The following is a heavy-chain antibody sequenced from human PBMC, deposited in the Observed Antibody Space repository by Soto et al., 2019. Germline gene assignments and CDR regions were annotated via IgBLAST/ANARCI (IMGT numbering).Heavy chain of an antibody. J-gene: IGHJ6*03. CDR2: ISSNGGST. Sequence: GGSLRLSCAASGFTFSSYAMHWVRQAPGKGLEYVSAISSNGGSTYYANSVKGRFTISRDNSKNTLYLQMGSLRAEDMAVYYCARDPRSGYDFYYYYMDVWGKGTTVTVSS. D-gene: IGHD5-12*01. V-gene: IGHV3-64*01. CDR3: ARDPRSGYDFYYYYMDV. CDR1: GFTFSSYA.